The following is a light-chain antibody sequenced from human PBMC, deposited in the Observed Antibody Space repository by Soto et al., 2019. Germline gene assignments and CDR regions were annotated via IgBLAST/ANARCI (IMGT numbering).Light chain of an antibody. J-gene: IGKJ4*01. CDR2: DAY. Sequence: EIVMTQSAATVSVSPGERATLSCRASQGVGSTLAWYRQQPGQAPRLLIYDAYIRASGLPARFSGSGSGTEFTLTISGLQSEDFAVYFCQHYKTWPLAFGGGTKVDIK. CDR3: QHYKTWPLA. CDR1: QGVGST. V-gene: IGKV3-15*01.